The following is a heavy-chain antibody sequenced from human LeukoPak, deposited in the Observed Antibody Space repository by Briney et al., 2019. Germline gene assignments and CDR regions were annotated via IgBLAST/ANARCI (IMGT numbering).Heavy chain of an antibody. V-gene: IGHV5-51*01. J-gene: IGHJ4*02. CDR2: IYPGVSDT. Sequence: GESLKISCKGSGYTFTIYWIGWVRQMPGKGLGWMGIIYPGVSDTKYSPSFQGQVTISVDKSISTAYLQWNTLKASDTAIYYCARRSRDGYNLIDYWGQGTLVTVSS. CDR1: GYTFTIYW. D-gene: IGHD5-24*01. CDR3: ARRSRDGYNLIDY.